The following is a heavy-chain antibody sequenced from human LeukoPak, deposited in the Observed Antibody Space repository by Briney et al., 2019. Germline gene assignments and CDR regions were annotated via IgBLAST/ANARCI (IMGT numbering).Heavy chain of an antibody. Sequence: PGGSLRLSCAASGFTFSSYAMSWVRQAPGKGLEWVSAISGSGGSTYYADSVKGRFTISRDNAKNSLYLQMNSLRAEDTAVFYCARDRGGTDDFWSGYYTGYFDYWGQGTLVTVSS. D-gene: IGHD3-3*01. CDR1: GFTFSSYA. V-gene: IGHV3-23*01. J-gene: IGHJ4*02. CDR2: ISGSGGST. CDR3: ARDRGGTDDFWSGYYTGYFDY.